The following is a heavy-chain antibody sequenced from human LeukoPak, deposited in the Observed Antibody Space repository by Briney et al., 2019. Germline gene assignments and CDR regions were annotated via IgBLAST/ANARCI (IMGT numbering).Heavy chain of an antibody. Sequence: SETLSLTCTVSGGSFSSFYWSWIRQPPGKGLEWIGYIYYSGSTNYNPSLKSRVTISVDTSKNQFSLKLSSVTAADTAVYYCARASQLLSNAFDIWGQGAMVTVSS. V-gene: IGHV4-59*01. CDR1: GGSFSSFY. CDR3: ARASQLLSNAFDI. CDR2: IYYSGST. J-gene: IGHJ3*02. D-gene: IGHD3-10*01.